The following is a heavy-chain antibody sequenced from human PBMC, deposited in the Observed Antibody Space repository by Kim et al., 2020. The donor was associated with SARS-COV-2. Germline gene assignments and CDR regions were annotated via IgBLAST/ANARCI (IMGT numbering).Heavy chain of an antibody. Sequence: ASVKVSCKASGYTFTGYYMHWVRQAPGQGLEWMGRINPNSGGTNYAQKFQGRVTMTRDTSISTAYMELSRLRSDDTAVYYCAREAQSSMGWEPGRGWFDPWGQGTLVTVSS. V-gene: IGHV1-2*06. CDR3: AREAQSSMGWEPGRGWFDP. CDR2: INPNSGGT. D-gene: IGHD1-26*01. J-gene: IGHJ5*02. CDR1: GYTFTGYY.